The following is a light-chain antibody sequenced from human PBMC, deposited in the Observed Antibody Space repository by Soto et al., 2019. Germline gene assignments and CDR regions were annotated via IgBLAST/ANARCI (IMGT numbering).Light chain of an antibody. V-gene: IGKV3-20*01. Sequence: EIVLTQSPGTLSLSPGERANLSCRASQSVSSSYLAWYQQKPGQAPRLLIYGASSRATGIPDRFSGSGSGTDFTLTISRLEPEDFAVYYCQQYGSSPSTFGQGTNVEIK. CDR1: QSVSSSY. CDR2: GAS. J-gene: IGKJ1*01. CDR3: QQYGSSPST.